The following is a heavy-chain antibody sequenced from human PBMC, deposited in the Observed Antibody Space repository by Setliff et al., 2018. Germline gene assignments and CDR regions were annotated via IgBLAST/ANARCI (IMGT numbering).Heavy chain of an antibody. D-gene: IGHD3-22*01. J-gene: IGHJ4*02. V-gene: IGHV4-39*07. CDR3: ARINFYVSSGYYYAPDY. CDR1: GGSISSSSYY. Sequence: SETLSLTCTVSGGSISSSSYYWGWIRQPPGKGLEWIGSIYYSGSTYYNPSLKSRVTISVDTSKNQFSLKLSSVTAADTAVYYCARINFYVSSGYYYAPDYWGQGTLVTVS. CDR2: IYYSGST.